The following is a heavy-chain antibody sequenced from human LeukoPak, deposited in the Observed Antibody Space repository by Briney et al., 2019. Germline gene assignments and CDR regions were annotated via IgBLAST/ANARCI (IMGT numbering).Heavy chain of an antibody. CDR3: AKRKYSSGGIFDY. CDR1: GFTFGTYA. V-gene: IGHV3-23*01. Sequence: GGSLRLSCAACGFTFGTYAMSWVRQAPGKGLEWVSEISGSGDNTYYVDSVKGRFTISRDNSKNTLYLHMNSLRAEDTAVYYCAKRKYSSGGIFDYWGQGTLVTVSS. J-gene: IGHJ4*02. D-gene: IGHD6-19*01. CDR2: ISGSGDNT.